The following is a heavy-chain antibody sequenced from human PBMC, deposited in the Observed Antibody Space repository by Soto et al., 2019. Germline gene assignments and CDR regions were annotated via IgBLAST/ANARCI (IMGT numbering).Heavy chain of an antibody. V-gene: IGHV4-59*01. CDR2: IYYSGST. J-gene: IGHJ5*02. D-gene: IGHD3-3*01. CDR1: GGSISSYY. Sequence: PSETLSLTCTVSGGSISSYYWSWIRQPPGEGLEWIGYIYYSGSTNYNPSLKSRVTISVDTSKNQFSLKLSSVTAADTAVYYCARGITIFGVVITNWFDPWGQGTLVTVSS. CDR3: ARGITIFGVVITNWFDP.